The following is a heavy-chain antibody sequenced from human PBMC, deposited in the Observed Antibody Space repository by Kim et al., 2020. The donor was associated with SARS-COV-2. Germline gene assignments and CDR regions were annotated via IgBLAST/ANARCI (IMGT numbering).Heavy chain of an antibody. J-gene: IGHJ3*02. V-gene: IGHV1-69*01. D-gene: IGHD1-26*01. CDR3: ARDSNIVGAPDI. Sequence: NYAQKFQGRVTITADEATSAAYMELSSLRSEDTAVYYCARDSNIVGAPDIWGQGTMVTVSS.